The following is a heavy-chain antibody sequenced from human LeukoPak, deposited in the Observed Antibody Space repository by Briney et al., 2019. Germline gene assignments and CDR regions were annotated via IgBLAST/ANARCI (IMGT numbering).Heavy chain of an antibody. CDR1: GYTFTSYD. D-gene: IGHD2-15*01. V-gene: IGHV1-8*01. J-gene: IGHJ4*02. CDR3: ARAGGYCGRISCPYYFDY. Sequence: ASVKVSCKASGYTFTSYDINWVRQATGQGLEWMGWMNPNSSNTGYAQKFQGRVTMTRNTSISTAYMELSSLRSEDTAVYYCARAGGYCGRISCPYYFDYWGQGSLVAVSS. CDR2: MNPNSSNT.